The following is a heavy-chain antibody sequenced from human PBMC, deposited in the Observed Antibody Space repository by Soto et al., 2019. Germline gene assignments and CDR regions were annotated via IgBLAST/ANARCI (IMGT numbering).Heavy chain of an antibody. D-gene: IGHD3-22*01. V-gene: IGHV3-30*18. CDR1: GFTFRSYG. J-gene: IGHJ4*02. Sequence: QVQLVESGGGVVQPGRSRRLSCAGSGFTFRSYGMQWVRQAPGKGLEWVAVVSKEGSTKYYADSVKGRFTISRDNSENTLYLQMNSLRPEDTAVYYCAKEGSGYYWDLDYWGQGTLVTVSS. CDR3: AKEGSGYYWDLDY. CDR2: VSKEGSTK.